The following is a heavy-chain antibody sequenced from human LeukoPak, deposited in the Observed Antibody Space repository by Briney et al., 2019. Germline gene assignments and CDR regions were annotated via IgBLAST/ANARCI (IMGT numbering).Heavy chain of an antibody. CDR1: GFIFPEYG. J-gene: IGHJ3*02. CDR3: AREGRFGELLIRHDAFDI. V-gene: IGHV3-20*04. D-gene: IGHD3-10*01. Sequence: RPGGSLRLSCAASGFIFPEYGMTWVRQAPGKGLEWVSGINWNGGRTGYADSVKGRFTISRDNAKNTLYLQMNSLRAEDTAVYYCAREGRFGELLIRHDAFDIWGQGTMVTVSS. CDR2: INWNGGRT.